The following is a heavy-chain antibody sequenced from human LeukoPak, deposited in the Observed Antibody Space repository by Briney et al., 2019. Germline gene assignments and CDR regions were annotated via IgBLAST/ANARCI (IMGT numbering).Heavy chain of an antibody. V-gene: IGHV1-69*05. Sequence: GASVKVSCKASGGTFSSYAISWVRQAPGQGLEWMGGIIPIFGTANYAQKFQRRVTTTTDESTSTAYMERSSLRSEDTAVYYCASSPAAAVSFEYWGHRTLGTVS. CDR1: GGTFSSYA. J-gene: IGHJ4*01. D-gene: IGHD6-13*01. CDR3: ASSPAAAVSFEY. CDR2: IIPIFGTA.